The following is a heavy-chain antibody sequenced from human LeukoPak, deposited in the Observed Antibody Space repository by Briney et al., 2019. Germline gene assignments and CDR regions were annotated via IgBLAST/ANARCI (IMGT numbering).Heavy chain of an antibody. V-gene: IGHV3-66*01. J-gene: IGHJ6*02. CDR3: ARDESLIAAAGTNYYYGMDV. D-gene: IGHD6-13*01. CDR2: IYSGGST. Sequence: GGSLRLSCAASGFTVGSNYMSWVRQPPGKGLEWVSVIYSGGSTYYADSVKGRFTISRDNSKNTLYLQMNSLRAEDTAVYYCARDESLIAAAGTNYYYGMDVWGQGTTVTVSS. CDR1: GFTVGSNY.